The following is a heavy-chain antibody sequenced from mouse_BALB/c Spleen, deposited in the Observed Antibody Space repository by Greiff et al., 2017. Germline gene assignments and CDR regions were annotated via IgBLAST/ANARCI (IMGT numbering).Heavy chain of an antibody. CDR1: GYTFTDYA. J-gene: IGHJ4*01. CDR3: ARWNGNYLGYAMDY. Sequence: LEESGAELVRPGVSVKISCKGSGYTFTDYAMHWVKQSHAKSLEWIGVISTYYGDASYNQKFKGKATMTVDKSSSTAYMELARLTSEDSAIYYCARWNGNYLGYAMDYWGQGTSVTVSS. D-gene: IGHD2-1*01. CDR2: ISTYYGDA. V-gene: IGHV1S137*01.